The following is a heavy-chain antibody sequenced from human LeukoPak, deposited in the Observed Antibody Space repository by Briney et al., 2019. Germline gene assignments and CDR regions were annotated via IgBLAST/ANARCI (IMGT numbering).Heavy chain of an antibody. V-gene: IGHV3-23*01. CDR1: GFTFSSYG. CDR2: ISGSGGST. J-gene: IGHJ6*03. CDR3: AKEGGLGTTGTFSLFKDYYYYMDV. D-gene: IGHD1-1*01. Sequence: GSLRLSCAASGFTFSSYGMSWVRQTPGKGLESVSAISGSGGSTYYADSVKGRFTISRDNSKNTLYLQMNSLRAEDTAVYYCAKEGGLGTTGTFSLFKDYYYYMDVWGKGTTVTISS.